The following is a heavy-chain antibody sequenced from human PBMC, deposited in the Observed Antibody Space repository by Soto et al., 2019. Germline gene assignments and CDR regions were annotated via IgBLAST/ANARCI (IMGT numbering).Heavy chain of an antibody. CDR2: ISYDGSRK. J-gene: IGHJ6*02. V-gene: IGHV3-30*03. CDR3: ASSSLYGMDV. CDR1: GFIFRRNG. Sequence: SRRLSCAASGFIFRRNGMDGVRQAPGKVLDWVAVISYDGSRKYFANSVKGRFTISRDNSKNTLYLQMNSLRAEDTAVYYCASSSLYGMDVWGQGTTVTVSS.